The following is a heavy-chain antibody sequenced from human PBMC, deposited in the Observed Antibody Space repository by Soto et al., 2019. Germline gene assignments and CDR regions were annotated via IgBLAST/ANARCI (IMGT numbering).Heavy chain of an antibody. V-gene: IGHV1-69*13. CDR3: ARDLEFRDGNISHLDF. J-gene: IGHJ4*02. Sequence: VQVSFKASRYTCNDYYINWVRQATGQGLEWVGGIMPIIATPTYAQKFQGRVTISADASTRTVYLELSSLRSDDTAVYYCARDLEFRDGNISHLDFWGQGTLVTVSS. CDR1: RYTCNDYY. D-gene: IGHD3-10*01. CDR2: IMPIIATP.